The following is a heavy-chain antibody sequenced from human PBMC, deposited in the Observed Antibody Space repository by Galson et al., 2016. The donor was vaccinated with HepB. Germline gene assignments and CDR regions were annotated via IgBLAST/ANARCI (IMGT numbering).Heavy chain of an antibody. D-gene: IGHD4-23*01. J-gene: IGHJ4*02. Sequence: SLRLSCATSGFTFSSNWMSWVRQAPGKGLEWVAVIWHDGSNKYYADSVKGRFTISRDSSTLYLQMNSLRAEDTAVYYCARDRLASGNHLDYWGQGTLVTVSS. V-gene: IGHV3-33*08. CDR3: ARDRLASGNHLDY. CDR2: IWHDGSNK. CDR1: GFTFSSNW.